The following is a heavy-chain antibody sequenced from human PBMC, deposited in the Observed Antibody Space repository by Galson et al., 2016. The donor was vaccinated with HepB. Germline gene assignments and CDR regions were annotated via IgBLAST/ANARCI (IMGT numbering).Heavy chain of an antibody. D-gene: IGHD3-3*01. CDR3: ARDQKRFFGMDV. J-gene: IGHJ6*02. CDR2: MSNDGGNK. CDR1: GFFLSSYA. Sequence: SLRLSCAASGFFLSSYAMHWVRQAPGKGLEWVAVMSNDGGNKFYADSVKGRFTISRDNLKNTLYLQMNSLRPEDTAVYYCARDQKRFFGMDVWGHGTTVSVSS. V-gene: IGHV3-30*04.